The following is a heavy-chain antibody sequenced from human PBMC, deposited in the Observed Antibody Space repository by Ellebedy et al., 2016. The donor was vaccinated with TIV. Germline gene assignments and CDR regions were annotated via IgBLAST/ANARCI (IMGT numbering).Heavy chain of an antibody. Sequence: MPGGSLRLSCTVSGGSISSYYWSWIRQPPGKGLEWIGYIDYSGDTNYNPSLKSRVSISVDTSKNQFALKLNSVTPADTAVYYCARDRRFREVIAARRGDYYYYGMDVWGQGTTVTVSS. D-gene: IGHD6-6*01. CDR2: IDYSGDT. V-gene: IGHV4-59*01. CDR3: ARDRRFREVIAARRGDYYYYGMDV. J-gene: IGHJ6*02. CDR1: GGSISSYY.